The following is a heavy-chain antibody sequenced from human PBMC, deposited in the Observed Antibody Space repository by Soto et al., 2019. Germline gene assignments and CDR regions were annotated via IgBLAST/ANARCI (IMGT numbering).Heavy chain of an antibody. CDR1: GGSISSSNW. J-gene: IGHJ4*02. V-gene: IGHV4-4*02. Sequence: PSETLSLTCAVSGGSISSSNWWNWVRQPPGKGLEWIGESYHSGSTNYNPSLKSRGTISVEKSKNQFSLKLSSVTAADTAVYFCAKRRDGSGSLDQWGQGTRVTVSS. CDR2: SYHSGST. CDR3: AKRRDGSGSLDQ. D-gene: IGHD3-10*01.